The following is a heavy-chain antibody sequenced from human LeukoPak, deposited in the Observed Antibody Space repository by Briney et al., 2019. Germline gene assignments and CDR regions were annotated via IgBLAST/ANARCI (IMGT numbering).Heavy chain of an antibody. J-gene: IGHJ6*03. V-gene: IGHV1-2*02. Sequence: GASVKVSCKASGYTFTGYYMHWVRQAPGQGLEWMGWINPNSGGTNYAQKFQGRVTMTRDTSISTAYMELSRLRSDDTAVYYCARDQAVLRYFGWLSPYYYYYMDVWGKGTTVTISS. CDR3: ARDQAVLRYFGWLSPYYYYYMDV. CDR1: GYTFTGYY. D-gene: IGHD3-9*01. CDR2: INPNSGGT.